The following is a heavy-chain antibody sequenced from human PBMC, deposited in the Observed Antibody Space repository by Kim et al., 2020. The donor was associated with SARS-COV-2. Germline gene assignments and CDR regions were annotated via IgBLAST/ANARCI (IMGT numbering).Heavy chain of an antibody. CDR2: ISYDGTNK. J-gene: IGHJ4*02. CDR3: ARDLISSGYYFPDY. V-gene: IGHV3-33*05. CDR1: GFTFSSFG. Sequence: GGSLRLSCAASGFTFSSFGLHWVRQAPGKGLEWVAVISYDGTNKYYADSVKGRFTISRDNSKSTLYLQMNSLRAEDTAVYYCARDLISSGYYFPDYWGQGTLVTVSS. D-gene: IGHD3-22*01.